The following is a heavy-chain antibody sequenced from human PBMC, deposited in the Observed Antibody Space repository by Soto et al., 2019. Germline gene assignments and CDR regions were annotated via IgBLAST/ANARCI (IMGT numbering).Heavy chain of an antibody. Sequence: DSVKGRFTISGDNSKNTVHLQMNSLRAEDTAVYYCAKDFTPRNCNYVGRGINVWGQGTTVSVSS. D-gene: IGHD1-7*01. J-gene: IGHJ6*02. V-gene: IGHV3-30*02. CDR3: AKDFTPRNCNYVGRGINV.